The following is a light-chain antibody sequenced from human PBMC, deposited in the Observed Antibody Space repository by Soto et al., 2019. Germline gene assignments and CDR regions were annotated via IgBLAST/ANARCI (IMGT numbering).Light chain of an antibody. CDR3: QSYDSSLSGSV. Sequence: QSLLTQPPSVSGAPGQRVTISCTGSSSNIGAGYDVHWYQQFPGTAPKLLIYDNSNRPSGVPDRFSGSRSGTSASLAITGLQAEDEADYYCQSYDSSLSGSVFGGGTKLTVL. CDR2: DNS. CDR1: SSNIGAGYD. V-gene: IGLV1-40*01. J-gene: IGLJ2*01.